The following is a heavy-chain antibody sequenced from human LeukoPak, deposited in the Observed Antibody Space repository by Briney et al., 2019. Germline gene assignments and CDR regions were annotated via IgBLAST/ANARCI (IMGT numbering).Heavy chain of an antibody. V-gene: IGHV1-46*01. CDR3: ARAVSRSWYPHPYYYYGMDV. D-gene: IGHD6-13*01. CDR2: INPSGGST. CDR1: GYTFTSYY. Sequence: GASVTVSCKASGYTFTSYYMHWVRQAPGQGLEWMGIINPSGGSTSYAQKFQGRFTMNRDTSTSTVYMELSSLRSEDTAVYYCARAVSRSWYPHPYYYYGMDVWGQGTTVTVSS. J-gene: IGHJ6*02.